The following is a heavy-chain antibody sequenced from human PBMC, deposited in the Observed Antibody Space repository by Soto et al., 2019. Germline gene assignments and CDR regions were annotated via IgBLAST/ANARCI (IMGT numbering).Heavy chain of an antibody. CDR1: GFTFSTYS. J-gene: IGHJ6*02. CDR3: AREYTAWHLAYGLDV. D-gene: IGHD2-2*02. V-gene: IGHV3-21*01. Sequence: GGSLRLSCVVSGFTFSTYSINWVRQAPGKGLEWVSSISSRSDIYYADSVKGRFTISRDNAKNSVSLQMNSLRAEDTAVYYCAREYTAWHLAYGLDVWGQGTTVTVSS. CDR2: ISSRSDI.